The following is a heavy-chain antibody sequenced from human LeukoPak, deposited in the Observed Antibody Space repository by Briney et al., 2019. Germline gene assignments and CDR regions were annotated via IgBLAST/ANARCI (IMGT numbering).Heavy chain of an antibody. V-gene: IGHV3-74*03. CDR2: INLDGSST. CDR3: TRGSDGGRNYDFDY. Sequence: PGGSLRLSCAASGFTFSRNWIHWVRQGPGKGLVRISRINLDGSSTMYADFVKGRFTISRDNAKNTLYLQMNSLRVEDTALYYCTRGSDGGRNYDFDYWGQGTLVTVSS. CDR1: GFTFSRNW. D-gene: IGHD1-26*01. J-gene: IGHJ4*02.